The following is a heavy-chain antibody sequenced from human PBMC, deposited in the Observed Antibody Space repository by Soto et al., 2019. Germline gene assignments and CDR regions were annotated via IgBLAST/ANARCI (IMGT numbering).Heavy chain of an antibody. J-gene: IGHJ4*02. CDR3: ARDQPGYSYGYGLGY. D-gene: IGHD5-18*01. CDR1: GFTFSSYS. Sequence: PGGSLRLSCAASGFTFSSYSMNWVRQAPGKGLEWVSSISSSSSYIYYADSVKGRFTISRDNAKNSLYLQMNSLRAEDTAVYYCARDQPGYSYGYGLGYWAQGTLVTASS. V-gene: IGHV3-21*01. CDR2: ISSSSSYI.